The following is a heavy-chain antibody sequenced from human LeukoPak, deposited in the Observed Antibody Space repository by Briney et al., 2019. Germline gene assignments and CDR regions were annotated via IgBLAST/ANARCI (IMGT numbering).Heavy chain of an antibody. CDR2: INPNSGGT. CDR3: ARGSGGPPQVLDY. V-gene: IGHV1-2*02. CDR1: GHTFTGYY. Sequence: GASVKLSCTASGHTFTGYYIHWVRQAPGQGLEWMGWINPNSGGTSYAQKFQGRVTMTRDTSISTVYMELNRLRSDDTAVLYCARGSGGPPQVLDYWGQGTLVTVSS. J-gene: IGHJ4*02. D-gene: IGHD3-3*01.